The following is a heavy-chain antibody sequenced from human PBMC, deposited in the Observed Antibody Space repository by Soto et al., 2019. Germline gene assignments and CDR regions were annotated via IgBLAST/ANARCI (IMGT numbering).Heavy chain of an antibody. V-gene: IGHV4-31*03. Sequence: SETLSLTCTVSGVSIARYYHYWXWIRQHPGKGLEWIGYMSYSGTTYYNPPLRSRVTISVDPSKRQFSLKLSSVTAAATAVYFCVRAPPGADYGRIFAFRGHGTLVTVSS. J-gene: IGHJ4*01. CDR2: MSYSGTT. D-gene: IGHD4-17*01. CDR1: GVSIARYYHY. CDR3: VRAPPGADYGRIFAF.